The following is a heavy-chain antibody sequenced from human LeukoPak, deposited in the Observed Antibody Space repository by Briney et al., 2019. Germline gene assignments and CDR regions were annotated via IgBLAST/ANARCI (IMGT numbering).Heavy chain of an antibody. CDR1: GNYC. J-gene: IGHJ4*02. Sequence: PGGSLRLSCAASGNYCMHWVRQAPGKGLVWVSHINSDGSWTSYADSVKGRFTISKDNAKNTVYLQMNSLRAEDTAVYYCVSFCETYWGRGTLVAVSS. V-gene: IGHV3-74*01. CDR2: INSDGSWT. CDR3: VSFCETY. D-gene: IGHD2/OR15-2a*01.